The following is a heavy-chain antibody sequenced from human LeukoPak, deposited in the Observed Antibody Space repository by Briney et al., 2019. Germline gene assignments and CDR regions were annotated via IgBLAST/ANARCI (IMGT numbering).Heavy chain of an antibody. CDR3: ARKVDSYYMDV. V-gene: IGHV3-21*01. CDR1: GFSFSAYT. Sequence: GGSLRLSCAASGFSFSAYTMNWVRQAPGKGLEWVSSISSSTSYIYYTDSVKGRFTTSRDNANNSLYLQMNSLKAEDTAVYYCARKVDSYYMDVWGKGTTVTVSS. CDR2: ISSSTSYI. J-gene: IGHJ6*03. D-gene: IGHD2-21*01.